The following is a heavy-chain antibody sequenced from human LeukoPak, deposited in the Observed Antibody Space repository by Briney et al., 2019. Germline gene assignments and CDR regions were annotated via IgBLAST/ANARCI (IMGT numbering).Heavy chain of an antibody. J-gene: IGHJ4*02. Sequence: SETLSLTCVVSGGSIRSSNWWTWVRQPPGKGLEWIGEIYHSGSTNYNPSLKSRVTISVDKSKNQFSLKLSSVTATDTAVYYCAREQRWLQSLDYWGQGTLVTVSS. CDR1: GGSIRSSNW. D-gene: IGHD5-24*01. CDR3: AREQRWLQSLDY. CDR2: IYHSGST. V-gene: IGHV4-4*02.